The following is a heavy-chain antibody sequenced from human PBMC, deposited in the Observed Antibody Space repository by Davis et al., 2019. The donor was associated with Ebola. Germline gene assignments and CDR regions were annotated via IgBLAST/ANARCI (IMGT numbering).Heavy chain of an antibody. D-gene: IGHD4-17*01. Sequence: GGSLRLSCAASGFTVSSSYMSWVRQAPGKGLEWVSVIYSGGSTYYADSVKGRFTISRHNSKNTLYLQMNSLRAEDTAVYYCARDYGDYYYGMDVWGQGTTVTVSS. V-gene: IGHV3-53*04. CDR1: GFTVSSSY. CDR2: IYSGGST. J-gene: IGHJ6*02. CDR3: ARDYGDYYYGMDV.